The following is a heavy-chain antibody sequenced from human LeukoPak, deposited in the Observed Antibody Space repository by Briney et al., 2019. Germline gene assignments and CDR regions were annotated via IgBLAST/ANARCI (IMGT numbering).Heavy chain of an antibody. D-gene: IGHD6-13*01. Sequence: KPSETLSLTCAVYGGSFSGYYWSWIRQPPGKGLEWIGEINHSGSTNYNPSLKSRVTISVDTSKNQFSLKLSSVTAADTAVYYCASGARIRSSSWYGLDPWGQGTLVTVSS. V-gene: IGHV4-34*01. CDR1: GGSFSGYY. CDR3: ASGARIRSSSWYGLDP. J-gene: IGHJ5*02. CDR2: INHSGST.